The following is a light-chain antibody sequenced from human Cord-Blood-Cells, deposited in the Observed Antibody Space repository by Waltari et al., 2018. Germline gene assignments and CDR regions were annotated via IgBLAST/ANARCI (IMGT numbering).Light chain of an antibody. Sequence: QSVLTQPPSASGTPGQRVTISCSGSSSNIGSNSVNWYQKLPGTAPNLLIYSNNQRPSGVPDRFSCSKSCTSASLAISGLQSEDEADYYCAAWDDSLNGVVFGGGTKLTVL. CDR1: SSNIGSNS. CDR2: SNN. CDR3: AAWDDSLNGVV. V-gene: IGLV1-44*01. J-gene: IGLJ2*01.